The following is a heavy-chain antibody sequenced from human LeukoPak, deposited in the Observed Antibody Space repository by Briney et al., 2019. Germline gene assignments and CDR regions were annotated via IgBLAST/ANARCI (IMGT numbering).Heavy chain of an antibody. CDR1: GYTFTSHD. CDR2: MHPKSGNT. Sequence: ASVKVSCKASGYTFTSHDINWVRQATGQGLEWMGWMHPKSGNTGYAQKFQGRVTMTRNTSISTAYMELSRLRSDDTAVYYCATLYSSSWSSTRTAYYFDYWGQGTLVTVSS. CDR3: ATLYSSSWSSTRTAYYFDY. J-gene: IGHJ4*02. V-gene: IGHV1-8*01. D-gene: IGHD6-13*01.